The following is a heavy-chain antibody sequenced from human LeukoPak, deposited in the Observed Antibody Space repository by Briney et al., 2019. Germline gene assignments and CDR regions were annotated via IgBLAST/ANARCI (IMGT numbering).Heavy chain of an antibody. J-gene: IGHJ2*01. CDR3: ARDRRWLQFRYFDL. V-gene: IGHV4-61*08. Sequence: SETLSLTCTVSGGSISNSGGFYWSWIRQHPGDGLEWIGYIYYSGSTNYNPSLKSRVTMSVDTSKNQFSLKLSSVTAADTAVYYCARDRRWLQFRYFDLWGRGTLVTVSS. CDR2: IYYSGST. D-gene: IGHD5-24*01. CDR1: GGSISNSGGFY.